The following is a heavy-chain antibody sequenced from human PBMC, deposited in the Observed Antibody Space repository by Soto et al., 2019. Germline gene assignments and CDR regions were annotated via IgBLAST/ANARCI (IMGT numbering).Heavy chain of an antibody. CDR2: FFYNGNT. CDR3: AREAAAGTVYFDY. J-gene: IGHJ4*02. D-gene: IGHD6-13*01. V-gene: IGHV4-39*07. CDR1: GASISSSTYY. Sequence: SETLSLTCTVSGASISSSTYYWGWIRQPPGKGLEWIGTFFYNGNTFYNPSLQSRVTISVDTSKNQFSLNLASVTAADTAVYYCAREAAAGTVYFDYWGQGTLVTVSS.